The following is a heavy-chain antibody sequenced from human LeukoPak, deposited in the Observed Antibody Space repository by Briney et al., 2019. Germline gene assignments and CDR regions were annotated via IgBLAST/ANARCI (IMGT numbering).Heavy chain of an antibody. D-gene: IGHD5-24*01. Sequence: SETLSLTCTVSGGSISSYYWSWIRQPPGKGLEGIGYIYYSGSTNYNPSLKSRVTISVDTSKNQFSLKLSSVTAADTAVYYCARATIATILIDIWGQGTMVTVSS. CDR3: ARATIATILIDI. J-gene: IGHJ3*02. CDR1: GGSISSYY. V-gene: IGHV4-59*01. CDR2: IYYSGST.